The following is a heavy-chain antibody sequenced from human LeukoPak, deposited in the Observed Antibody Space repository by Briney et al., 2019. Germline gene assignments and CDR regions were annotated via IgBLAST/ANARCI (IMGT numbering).Heavy chain of an antibody. CDR3: AILDLRFLEWLSSPAPDY. CDR2: ISYDGSNK. V-gene: IGHV3-30*03. D-gene: IGHD3-3*01. Sequence: GGSLRLSCAASGFTFSSYGMHWVRQAPGKGLEWLAVISYDGSNKYYADSVKGRFTISRDNSKNTLYLQMNSLRAEDTAVYYCAILDLRFLEWLSSPAPDYWGQGTLVTVSS. J-gene: IGHJ4*02. CDR1: GFTFSSYG.